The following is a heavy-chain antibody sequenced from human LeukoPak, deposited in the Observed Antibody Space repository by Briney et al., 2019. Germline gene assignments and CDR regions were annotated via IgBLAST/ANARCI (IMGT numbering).Heavy chain of an antibody. Sequence: ASVKVSCKASGGTFSSYAISWVRQAPGQGLEWMGGIIPIFGTANYAQKFQGRVTITADESTSTAYMELSRLRSEDTAVYYCASKEYYYGSGSYYYYYYYYMDVWGKGTTVTVSS. CDR1: GGTFSSYA. CDR2: IIPIFGTA. D-gene: IGHD3-10*01. CDR3: ASKEYYYGSGSYYYYYYYYMDV. J-gene: IGHJ6*03. V-gene: IGHV1-69*13.